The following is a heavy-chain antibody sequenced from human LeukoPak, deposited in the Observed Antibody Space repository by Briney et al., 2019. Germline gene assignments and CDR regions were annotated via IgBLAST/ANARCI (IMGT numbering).Heavy chain of an antibody. Sequence: GRSLRLSCAASGFTFSSYGMHWVRQAPGKGLEWVAVIWYDGTNKYYADSVKGRFTISRDNSKNTLYLQMNSLRAEDTAVYYCARDAPTGRTKFEHWGQGTLVTVSS. D-gene: IGHD1-14*01. CDR3: ARDAPTGRTKFEH. J-gene: IGHJ1*01. V-gene: IGHV3-33*01. CDR1: GFTFSSYG. CDR2: IWYDGTNK.